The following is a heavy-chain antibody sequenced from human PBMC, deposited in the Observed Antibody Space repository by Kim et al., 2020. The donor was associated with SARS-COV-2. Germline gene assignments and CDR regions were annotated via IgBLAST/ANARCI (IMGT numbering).Heavy chain of an antibody. CDR2: ISGSGGST. V-gene: IGHV3-23*01. D-gene: IGHD3-10*01. Sequence: GGSLRLSCAASGFTFSSYAMSWVRQAPGKGLEWVSAISGSGGSTYYADSVKGRFTISRDNSKNTLYLQMNSLRAEDTAVYYCAKDRPPNYYGSGSTNNWFDPWGQGTLVTVSS. CDR1: GFTFSSYA. J-gene: IGHJ5*02. CDR3: AKDRPPNYYGSGSTNNWFDP.